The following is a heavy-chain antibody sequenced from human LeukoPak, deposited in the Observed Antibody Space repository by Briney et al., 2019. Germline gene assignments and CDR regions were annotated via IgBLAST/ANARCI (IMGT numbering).Heavy chain of an antibody. V-gene: IGHV1-69*13. J-gene: IGHJ4*02. CDR2: IIPIFGTA. CDR1: GGTFSSYA. CDR3: ARGAEMATSYFDY. D-gene: IGHD5-24*01. Sequence: ASVKVSCKASGGTFSSYAISWVRQAPGQGLEWMGGIIPIFGTANYAQKFQGRVTITADESTSTAYMELSSLRSEDTAAYYCARGAEMATSYFDYWGQGTLVTVSS.